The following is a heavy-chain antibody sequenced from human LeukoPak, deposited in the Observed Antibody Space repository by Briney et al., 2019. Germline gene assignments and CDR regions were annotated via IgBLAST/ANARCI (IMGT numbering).Heavy chain of an antibody. CDR1: GFTFSSYG. Sequence: GGSLRLSCEASGFTFSSYGFHWVRQAPGKGLDWVAVIWHDGSNDFYSDSVKGRFTISRDNSKNTVYLQMNSLRAEDTAVYYCARDTAILLGYWGQGTLVTVSS. D-gene: IGHD5-18*01. CDR3: ARDTAILLGY. CDR2: IWHDGSND. V-gene: IGHV3-33*01. J-gene: IGHJ4*02.